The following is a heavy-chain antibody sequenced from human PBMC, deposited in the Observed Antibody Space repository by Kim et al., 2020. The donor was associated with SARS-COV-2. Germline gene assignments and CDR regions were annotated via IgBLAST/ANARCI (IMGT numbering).Heavy chain of an antibody. Sequence: PSFQGQVTISADKSISTAYLQWSSLKASDTAMYYCAKSYDIFTGYYFDYWGQGTLVTVSS. D-gene: IGHD3-9*01. CDR3: AKSYDIFTGYYFDY. V-gene: IGHV5-51*01. J-gene: IGHJ4*02.